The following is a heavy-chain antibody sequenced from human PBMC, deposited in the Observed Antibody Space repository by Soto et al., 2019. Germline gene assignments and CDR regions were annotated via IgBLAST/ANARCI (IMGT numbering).Heavy chain of an antibody. D-gene: IGHD5-12*01. J-gene: IGHJ5*02. CDR2: INHSGST. Sequence: SETLSLTCAVYGGSFSGYYWSWIRQPPGKGLEWIGEINHSGSTNYNPSLKSRVTISVDTSKNQFSLKLSSVTAADTAVYYCARLKGYPWPRNWFDPWGQGTLVTVSS. CDR1: GGSFSGYY. V-gene: IGHV4-34*01. CDR3: ARLKGYPWPRNWFDP.